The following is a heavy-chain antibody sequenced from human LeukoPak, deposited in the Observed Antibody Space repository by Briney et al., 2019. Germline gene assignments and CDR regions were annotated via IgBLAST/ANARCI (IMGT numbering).Heavy chain of an antibody. V-gene: IGHV4-39*01. CDR2: IYYSGST. CDR3: TAHSPLNSNPYYYYYMDV. J-gene: IGHJ6*03. CDR1: GGSISSSSYY. D-gene: IGHD4-11*01. Sequence: SETLSLTCTVSGGSISSSSYYWGWIRQPPGKGLEWIGSIYYSGSTYYNPSLKSRVTISVDTSKNQFSLKLSSVTAADTAVYYCTAHSPLNSNPYYYYYMDVWGKGTTVTVSS.